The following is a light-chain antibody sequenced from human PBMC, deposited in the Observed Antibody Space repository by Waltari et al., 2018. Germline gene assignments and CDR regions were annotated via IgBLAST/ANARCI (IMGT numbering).Light chain of an antibody. CDR3: QQYCTTPWT. Sequence: DIVMTQSPDSLAVSLGERAPINCTSSQSVVYSSNNKNFLAWYQQKAGQPPKLLIYWASTRESGVPDRFSGSGSGTDFTLTISSLQAEDVAVYYCQQYCTTPWTFGQGTKVEIK. CDR2: WAS. J-gene: IGKJ1*01. V-gene: IGKV4-1*01. CDR1: QSVVYSSNNKNF.